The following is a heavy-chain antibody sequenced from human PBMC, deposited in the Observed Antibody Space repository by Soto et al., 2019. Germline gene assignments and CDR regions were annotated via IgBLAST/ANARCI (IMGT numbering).Heavy chain of an antibody. D-gene: IGHD3-10*01. Sequence: GGSLRLSCAASVFTVSSNYMSWVRQAPGKGLEWVSVIYSGGSTYYADSVKGRFTISRDNSKNTLYLQMNSLRAEDTAVYYCAREGRITMVRGAIGGVYYFDYWGQGTLVTVSS. CDR2: IYSGGST. CDR3: AREGRITMVRGAIGGVYYFDY. V-gene: IGHV3-53*05. CDR1: VFTVSSNY. J-gene: IGHJ4*02.